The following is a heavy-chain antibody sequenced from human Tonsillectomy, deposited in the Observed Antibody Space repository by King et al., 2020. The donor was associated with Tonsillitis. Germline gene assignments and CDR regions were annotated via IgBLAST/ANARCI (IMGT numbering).Heavy chain of an antibody. CDR1: GGSISSGTHF. V-gene: IGHV4-39*01. Sequence: QLQESGPGLVKPSETLSLTCNVSGGSISSGTHFWGWIRQPPGKGLEWIGNGYYSGTTYYNPSLMSRVTISVDPSKNQFSLKLRSVTAADTALYYGASLSYDSRRRYGNYNGMDFWGQGIPVTVSS. CDR2: GYYSGTT. D-gene: IGHD3-16*01. CDR3: ASLSYDSRRRYGNYNGMDF. J-gene: IGHJ6*02.